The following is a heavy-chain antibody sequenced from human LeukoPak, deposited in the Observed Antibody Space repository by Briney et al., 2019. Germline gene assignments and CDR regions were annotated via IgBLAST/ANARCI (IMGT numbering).Heavy chain of an antibody. V-gene: IGHV4-31*03. CDR1: GGSISSGGHY. CDR2: IHYSGST. Sequence: SQTLSLTCTVSGGSISSGGHYWSWIRQHPGKGLEWIGYIHYSGSTYYNPSLKSRVTISVDTSKNQFSLKLSSVTAADTAVYYCARVVYDSSGYYYLDYWGQGTLVTVSS. D-gene: IGHD3-22*01. CDR3: ARVVYDSSGYYYLDY. J-gene: IGHJ4*02.